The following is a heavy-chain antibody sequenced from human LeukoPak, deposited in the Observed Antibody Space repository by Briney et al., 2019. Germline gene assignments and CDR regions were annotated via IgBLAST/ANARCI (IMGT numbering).Heavy chain of an antibody. D-gene: IGHD3-16*01. J-gene: IGHJ3*02. V-gene: IGHV3-66*01. CDR2: IYSDGST. CDR1: GFTINNNY. Sequence: PGGSLRLSCAASGFTINNNYMSWVRQAPGKGLERVSVIYSDGSTHYADSVKGRFTISRDNSKNTLYLQMNSLRAEDTTIYYCARGRAITFGGVMLGAFDIWGQGTMVTVSS. CDR3: ARGRAITFGGVMLGAFDI.